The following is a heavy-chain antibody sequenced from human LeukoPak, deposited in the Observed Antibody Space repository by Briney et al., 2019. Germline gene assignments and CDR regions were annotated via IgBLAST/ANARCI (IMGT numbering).Heavy chain of an antibody. Sequence: GGSLRLSCAASGFTFSSYEMNWVRQAPGKGLEWISYISGSGSTIYYADSVKGRFTISRHNAKNSLYLQMNSLRDEDTAMYYCASESYSGFWSGPESGYWGQGTLVTVSS. CDR1: GFTFSSYE. CDR2: ISGSGSTI. CDR3: ASESYSGFWSGPESGY. J-gene: IGHJ4*02. V-gene: IGHV3-48*03. D-gene: IGHD3-3*01.